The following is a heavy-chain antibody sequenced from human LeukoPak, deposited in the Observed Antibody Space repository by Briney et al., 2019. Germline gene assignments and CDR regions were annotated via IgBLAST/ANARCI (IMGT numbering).Heavy chain of an antibody. CDR2: LYSEGNT. V-gene: IGHV3-53*01. D-gene: IGHD1-14*01. Sequence: GGSLRLSRAASAFTVITNDMTWVRRAAGKGLEWVSVLYSEGNTKYADSVQGRFTISRDNSKNTLYHEMNSLSPDDTAVYYCVIGVEPLAANTLVYWGHGTLVTVSS. CDR3: VIGVEPLAANTLVY. CDR1: AFTVITND. J-gene: IGHJ4*01.